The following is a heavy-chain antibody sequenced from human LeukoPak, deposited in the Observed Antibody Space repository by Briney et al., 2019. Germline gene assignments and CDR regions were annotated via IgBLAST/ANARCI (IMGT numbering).Heavy chain of an antibody. CDR2: INPNSGGT. Sequence: ASVKVSCKASGYTFTGYYMHWVRQAPGQGLKWMGWINPNSGGTNYAQKFQGRVTMTRDTSISTAYMELSRLRSDDTAVYYCASCLEPNDAFDIWGQGTMVTVSS. J-gene: IGHJ3*02. CDR3: ASCLEPNDAFDI. V-gene: IGHV1-2*02. D-gene: IGHD1-1*01. CDR1: GYTFTGYY.